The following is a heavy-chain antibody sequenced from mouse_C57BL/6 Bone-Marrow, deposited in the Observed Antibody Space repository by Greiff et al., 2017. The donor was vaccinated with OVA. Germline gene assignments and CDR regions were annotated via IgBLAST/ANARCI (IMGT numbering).Heavy chain of an antibody. CDR2: SRNKANDYTT. J-gene: IGHJ1*03. CDR3: ARVDYYCYLDF. Sequence: EVKVVESGGGLVQSGRSLRLSCATSGFTFSDFYMEWVRQAPGKGLEWIAASRNKANDYTTEYSASVKGRFIVSRDTSPSILYLQMNALRAEDTAISDCARVDYYCYLDFWGTGTTVTVSS. V-gene: IGHV7-1*01. CDR1: GFTFSDFY.